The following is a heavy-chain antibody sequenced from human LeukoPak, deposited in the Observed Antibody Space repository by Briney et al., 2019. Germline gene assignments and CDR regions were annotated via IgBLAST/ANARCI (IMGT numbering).Heavy chain of an antibody. J-gene: IGHJ6*02. D-gene: IGHD6-13*01. CDR1: GYTFTSSW. CDR2: IYPGDSNT. CDR3: ARHAESSNWYGEDYYAMDV. Sequence: GESLKISCKGSGYTFTSSWIGWVRQMPGKGLEWMGIIYPGDSNTRYSPSFQGQVTISADESINTAYLQWSSLRASDTAMYYCARHAESSNWYGEDYYAMDVWGQGTTVTVSS. V-gene: IGHV5-51*01.